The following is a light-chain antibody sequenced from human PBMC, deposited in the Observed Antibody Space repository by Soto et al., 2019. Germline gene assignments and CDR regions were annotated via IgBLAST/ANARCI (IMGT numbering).Light chain of an antibody. CDR1: QSISSS. J-gene: IGKJ1*01. V-gene: IGKV1-39*01. CDR3: QQSYSTLWT. CDR2: AAS. Sequence: DIQMTQSPSSLSASVGDRVTITCRASQSISSSLNWYQQKPGKAPKLLIYAASSLQSGAPSRFSGSGSGTDFTLTISSLQPEDFATYYCQQSYSTLWTFGQGTKVDI.